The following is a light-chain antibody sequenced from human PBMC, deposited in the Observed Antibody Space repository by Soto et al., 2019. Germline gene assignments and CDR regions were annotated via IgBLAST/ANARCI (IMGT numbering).Light chain of an antibody. V-gene: IGKV3-20*01. CDR3: QQYGSSPQT. J-gene: IGKJ1*01. Sequence: EIVLTHSPGTLSLSPWERATLSCRASQYVSSSYLAWYQQKPGQAPRLLIYGASSRATGIPDRFSGSGSGTDFTLTISRLEPEDFAVYYCQQYGSSPQTFGHGTKVDIK. CDR2: GAS. CDR1: QYVSSSY.